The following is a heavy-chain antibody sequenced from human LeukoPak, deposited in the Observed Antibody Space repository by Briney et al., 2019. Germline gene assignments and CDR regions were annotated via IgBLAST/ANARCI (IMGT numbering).Heavy chain of an antibody. J-gene: IGHJ2*01. V-gene: IGHV5-51*01. Sequence: GESLKISCKASGKNLNTSWIGWVRQMPGKGLEWMGIIYPRDSDTKYSPSLQGQVTISADKSISTAYLQWSSLKASDTAMCYCARFGEQLIDGDYVDWYFDLWGRGTLVTVSS. CDR1: GKNLNTSW. CDR2: IYPRDSDT. CDR3: ARFGEQLIDGDYVDWYFDL. D-gene: IGHD4-17*01.